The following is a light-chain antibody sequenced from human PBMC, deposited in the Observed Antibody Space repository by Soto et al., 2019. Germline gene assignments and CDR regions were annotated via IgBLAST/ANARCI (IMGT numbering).Light chain of an antibody. Sequence: DIQMTQSPSSLSASVGDRVTITCRASQSISSYLNWYQQKPGKAPKLLIYAASSLQSGFPSRFSGSGSGTDFTLTISSLQPEAFATYYCQQSYSTPRYTFGQGTKLEIK. CDR1: QSISSY. V-gene: IGKV1-39*01. J-gene: IGKJ2*01. CDR2: AAS. CDR3: QQSYSTPRYT.